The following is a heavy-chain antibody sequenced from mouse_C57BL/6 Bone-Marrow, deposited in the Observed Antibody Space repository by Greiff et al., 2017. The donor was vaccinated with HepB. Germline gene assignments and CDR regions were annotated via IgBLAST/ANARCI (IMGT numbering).Heavy chain of an antibody. J-gene: IGHJ2*01. CDR3: ARRGNGYDDFDY. CDR2: IYPGSGST. D-gene: IGHD2-2*01. CDR1: GYTFTSYW. Sequence: QVQLKQPGAELVKPGASVKMSCKASGYTFTSYWITWVKQRPGQGLEWIGDIYPGSGSTNYNEKFKSKATLTVDTSSSTAYMQLSSLTSEDSAVYYGARRGNGYDDFDYWGQGTTLTVSS. V-gene: IGHV1-55*01.